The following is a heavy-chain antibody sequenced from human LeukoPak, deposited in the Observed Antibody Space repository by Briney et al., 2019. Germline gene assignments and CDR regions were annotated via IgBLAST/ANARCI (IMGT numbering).Heavy chain of an antibody. CDR2: IYTSGST. V-gene: IGHV4-4*09. CDR1: GGSTSSYY. D-gene: IGHD3-3*01. J-gene: IGHJ5*02. Sequence: SETLSLTCTVSGGSTSSYYWSWIRQPPGKGLEWIGYIYTSGSTNYNPSLKSRVTISVDTSKNQFSLKLSSVTAADTAVYYCARLNYDFWSVNWFDPWGQGTLVTVSS. CDR3: ARLNYDFWSVNWFDP.